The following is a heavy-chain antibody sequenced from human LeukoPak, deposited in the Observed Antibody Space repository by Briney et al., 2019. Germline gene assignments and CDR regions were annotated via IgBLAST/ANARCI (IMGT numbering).Heavy chain of an antibody. CDR2: ITASGTAM. CDR3: ARDRVGDTAMVTGYFDY. D-gene: IGHD5-18*01. V-gene: IGHV3-48*02. Sequence: GGSLRLSCAASGFTFSSYSMNWVRQAPGKGLEWVSHITASGTAMFYADSVKGRFTIFRDNAKNSLYLQMNSLRDEDTAVYYCARDRVGDTAMVTGYFDYWGQGTLVTVSS. CDR1: GFTFSSYS. J-gene: IGHJ4*02.